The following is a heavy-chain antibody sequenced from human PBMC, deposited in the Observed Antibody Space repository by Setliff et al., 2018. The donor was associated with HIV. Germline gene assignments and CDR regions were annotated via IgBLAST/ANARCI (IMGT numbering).Heavy chain of an antibody. J-gene: IGHJ3*02. CDR3: AREHCSGGSCNGFDI. D-gene: IGHD2-15*01. Sequence: SETLSLTCTVSGGSISTSYWNWIRQPPGKGLEWIAYIYISGTTNYNPSLKSRVTISLDTSRNQFSLKLGSVTAADTVMYYCAREHCSGGSCNGFDIWGQGTMVTVSS. V-gene: IGHV4-4*09. CDR2: IYISGTT. CDR1: GGSISTSY.